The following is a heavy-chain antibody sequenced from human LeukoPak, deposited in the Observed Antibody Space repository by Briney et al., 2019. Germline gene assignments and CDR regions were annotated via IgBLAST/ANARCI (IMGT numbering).Heavy chain of an antibody. V-gene: IGHV3-23*01. CDR2: ISASGGNT. D-gene: IGHD4-17*01. J-gene: IGHJ4*02. CDR1: EFTFRNYG. CDR3: ARGGDYGVKIDH. Sequence: GGTLRLSCAASEFTFRNYGMSWVRQAPGKGLEWVSGISASGGNTYYADSVKGRFTISRDNSKNTLDLQMNSLRAEDTAVYYCARGGDYGVKIDHWGQGTLGTVSS.